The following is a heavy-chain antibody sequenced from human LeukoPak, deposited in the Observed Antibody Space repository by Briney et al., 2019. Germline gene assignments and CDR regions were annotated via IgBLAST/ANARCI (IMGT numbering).Heavy chain of an antibody. CDR2: IRSKAYGGTT. D-gene: IGHD6-19*01. J-gene: IGHJ3*02. CDR1: GFTFGDYA. CDR3: TRDNHPMSSGWYFDAFDI. Sequence: GGSLRLSCTASGFTFGDYAMSWVRQAPGKGLEWVGFIRSKAYGGTTEYAASVKGRFTISRDDSKSIAYLQMNSLKTEDTAVYYCTRDNHPMSSGWYFDAFDIWGQGTMVTVSS. V-gene: IGHV3-49*04.